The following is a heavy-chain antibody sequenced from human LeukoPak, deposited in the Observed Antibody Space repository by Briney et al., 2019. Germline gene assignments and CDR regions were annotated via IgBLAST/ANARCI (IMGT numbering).Heavy chain of an antibody. V-gene: IGHV4-59*01. Sequence: SETLSLTCTVSGGSISSNYWNWIRQPPGKGLQWIGYIYYTGSTKYNPSLKSRVTISVDRSKNQFSLKVSSVTAADTAVYYCARSYSGSYSEDFDYWGRGTLVTVSS. J-gene: IGHJ4*02. CDR3: ARSYSGSYSEDFDY. D-gene: IGHD1-26*01. CDR1: GGSISSNY. CDR2: IYYTGST.